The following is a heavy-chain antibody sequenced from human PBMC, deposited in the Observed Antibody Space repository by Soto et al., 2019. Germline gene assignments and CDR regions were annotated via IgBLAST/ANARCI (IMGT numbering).Heavy chain of an antibody. CDR2: IRSKANSYAT. D-gene: IGHD3-22*01. CDR3: TRPFQGYYYDSSGSRHYGMDV. J-gene: IGHJ6*02. V-gene: IGHV3-73*01. CDR1: GFTFSGSA. Sequence: GGSLRLSCTASGFTFSGSAMHWVRQASGKGLEWVGRIRSKANSYATAYTASVKGRFTISRDDSKNTVYLQMNSLKTEDTAVYYCTRPFQGYYYDSSGSRHYGMDVWGQGTTVTVSS.